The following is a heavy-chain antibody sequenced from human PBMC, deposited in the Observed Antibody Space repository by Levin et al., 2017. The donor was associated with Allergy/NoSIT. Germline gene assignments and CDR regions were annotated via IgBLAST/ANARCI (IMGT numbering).Heavy chain of an antibody. CDR2: IYYSGST. V-gene: IGHV4-59*01. Sequence: SQTLSLTCTVSGGSISSYYWSWIRQPPGKGLEWIGYIYYSGSTNYNPSLKSRVTISVDTSKNQFSLKLSSVTAADTAVYYCARVPLRYFDRLGWFDPWGQGTLVTVSS. CDR1: GGSISSYY. CDR3: ARVPLRYFDRLGWFDP. J-gene: IGHJ5*02. D-gene: IGHD3-9*01.